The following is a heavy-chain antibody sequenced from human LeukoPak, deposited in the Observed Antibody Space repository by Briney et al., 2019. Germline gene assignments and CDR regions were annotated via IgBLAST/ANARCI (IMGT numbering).Heavy chain of an antibody. V-gene: IGHV3-23*01. J-gene: IGHJ4*02. D-gene: IGHD6-13*01. Sequence: GGSLRLSCAASGFTFSSYAMSWVRQAPGKGLECVSAISGSGGSTYYADSVKGRFTISRDNSKNTLYLQMNSLRAEDTAVYYCAKDLSSIAAAGTPLDYWGQGTLVTVSS. CDR3: AKDLSSIAAAGTPLDY. CDR1: GFTFSSYA. CDR2: ISGSGGST.